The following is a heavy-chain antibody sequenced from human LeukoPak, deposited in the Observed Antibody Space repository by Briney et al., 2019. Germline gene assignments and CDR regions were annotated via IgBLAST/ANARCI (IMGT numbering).Heavy chain of an antibody. CDR1: GFTFSSYA. Sequence: PGGSLRLSCAASGFTFSSYAMHWVRQAPGKGLEWVAVISYDGSNKYYADSVKGRFTISRDNSKNTLYLQVNSLRAEDTAVYYCARPTIFGVVIQSPFDYWGQGTLVTVSS. CDR2: ISYDGSNK. J-gene: IGHJ4*02. D-gene: IGHD3-3*01. V-gene: IGHV3-30-3*01. CDR3: ARPTIFGVVIQSPFDY.